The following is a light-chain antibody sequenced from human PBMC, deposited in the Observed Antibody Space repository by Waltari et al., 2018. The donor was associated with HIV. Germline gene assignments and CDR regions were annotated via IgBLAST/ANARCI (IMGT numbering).Light chain of an antibody. J-gene: IGKJ4*01. CDR2: AAS. CDR1: QSIDNY. Sequence: DIQMTQSPSSLSASVGDSVTITCRASQSIDNYLSWYQQKQPEAPKLLIYAASSLQRGVSSRFSGSGSGTDFILTIDNLRPEDFATYYCQQSYSVPLTVGGGTKVEI. CDR3: QQSYSVPLT. V-gene: IGKV1-39*01.